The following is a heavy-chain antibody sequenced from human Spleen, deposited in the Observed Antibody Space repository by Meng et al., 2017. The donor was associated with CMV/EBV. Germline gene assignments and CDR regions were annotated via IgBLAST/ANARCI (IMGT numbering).Heavy chain of an antibody. CDR2: INSSGRTT. CDR3: LRATETGHNWFDP. V-gene: IGHV3-74*01. CDR1: CFPFGNCW. Sequence: AACCFPFGNCWMPCVRQAPGQGLVWVSRINSSGRTTTSADSVKGRFTISRDNAKHTMFLQMNSLRAEDTAVYYCLRATETGHNWFDPWGQGTLVTVSS. J-gene: IGHJ5*02. D-gene: IGHD3-9*01.